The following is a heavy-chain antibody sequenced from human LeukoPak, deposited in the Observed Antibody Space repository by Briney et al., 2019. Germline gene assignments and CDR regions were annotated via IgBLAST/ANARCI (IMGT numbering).Heavy chain of an antibody. CDR1: GGSISSYY. CDR3: ASLRVRGVIAPTFDY. J-gene: IGHJ4*02. V-gene: IGHV4-59*01. D-gene: IGHD3-10*01. CDR2: IYYSGST. Sequence: SETLSLTCTVSGGSISSYYWSWIRQPPGEGLEWIGYIYYSGSTNYNPSLKSRVTISVDTSKNQFSLKLSSVTAADTAVYYCASLRVRGVIAPTFDYWGQGTLVTVSS.